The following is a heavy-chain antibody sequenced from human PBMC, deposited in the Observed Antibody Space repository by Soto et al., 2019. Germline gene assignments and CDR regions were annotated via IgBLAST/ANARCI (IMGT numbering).Heavy chain of an antibody. Sequence: GSLRLSCAASGFTFNNYAMTWVRQAPGKGLEWVASLSGSGGNTHYADSVKGRFTISRDNPKNTLYLQMNGLRADDRAIYYCAKGSYSTTRTVPSFYYYDMDVWGQGTTVTVSS. D-gene: IGHD2-2*01. CDR1: GFTFNNYA. V-gene: IGHV3-23*01. CDR3: AKGSYSTTRTVPSFYYYDMDV. J-gene: IGHJ6*02. CDR2: LSGSGGNT.